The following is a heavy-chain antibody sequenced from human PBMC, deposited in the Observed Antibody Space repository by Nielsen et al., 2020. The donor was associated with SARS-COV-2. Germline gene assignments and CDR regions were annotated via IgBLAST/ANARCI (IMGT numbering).Heavy chain of an antibody. V-gene: IGHV3-11*05. CDR1: GFTFSDYY. Sequence: GESLKISCVGSGFTFSDYYMSWVRQAPGKGLEWVSYITSSSTYTNYADSVKGRFTISRDNAKNSLSLQMHSLRAEDTAVYYCAREGGKLPLDYWGQGTLVTVSS. CDR2: ITSSSTYT. D-gene: IGHD5-24*01. CDR3: AREGGKLPLDY. J-gene: IGHJ4*02.